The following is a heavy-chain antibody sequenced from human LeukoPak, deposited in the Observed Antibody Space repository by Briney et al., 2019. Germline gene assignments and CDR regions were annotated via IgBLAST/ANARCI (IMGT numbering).Heavy chain of an antibody. CDR2: FDPEDGET. CDR1: GYTLTELS. CDR3: ATDLRCSSTSCYTFDY. J-gene: IGHJ4*02. V-gene: IGHV1-24*01. D-gene: IGHD2-2*01. Sequence: ASVKVPCKVSGYTLTELSMHWVRQAPGKGLEWMGGFDPEDGETIYAQKFQGRVTMTEDTSTDTAYMELSSLRSEDTAVYYCATDLRCSSTSCYTFDYWGQGTLVTVSS.